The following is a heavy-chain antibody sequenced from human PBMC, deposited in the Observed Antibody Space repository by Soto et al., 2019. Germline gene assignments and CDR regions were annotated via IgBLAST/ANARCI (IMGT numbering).Heavy chain of an antibody. CDR2: IYYSGST. Sequence: QLQLQESGPGLVKPSETLSLTCTVSGGSISSSSYYWGWIRQPPGKGLEWIGSIYYSGSTYYNPSLKRRVTISVDTSKNQFSLKLSSVTAADTAVYYCARRIPLNYDFWSGTPGVSWFDPWGQGTLVTVSS. V-gene: IGHV4-39*01. J-gene: IGHJ5*02. CDR3: ARRIPLNYDFWSGTPGVSWFDP. CDR1: GGSISSSSYY. D-gene: IGHD3-3*01.